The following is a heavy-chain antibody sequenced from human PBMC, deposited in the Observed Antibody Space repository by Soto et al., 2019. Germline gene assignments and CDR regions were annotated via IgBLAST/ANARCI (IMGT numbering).Heavy chain of an antibody. CDR1: GGSFSGYY. CDR3: PRGLNLHY. Sequence: QVQLQQWGAGLLKPSETLSLTCAVYGGSFSGYYWSWIRQPPGKGLEWIGEINHSGSTNYNPSLKSXVXXSLDTSKNKFPLKLSSVTAADTAVSYCPRGLNLHYWGQGTLVAVSS. J-gene: IGHJ4*02. V-gene: IGHV4-34*01. CDR2: INHSGST.